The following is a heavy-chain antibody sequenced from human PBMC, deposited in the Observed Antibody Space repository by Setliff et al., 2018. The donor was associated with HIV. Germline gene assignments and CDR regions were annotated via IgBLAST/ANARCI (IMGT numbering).Heavy chain of an antibody. CDR1: GGTFSNFA. CDR2: IIPILGIT. D-gene: IGHD1-7*01. Sequence: SVKVSCKTSGGTFSNFAVSWVRQAPGQRLEWMGAIIPILGITNYAEKFQGKVTITLDESTTTSFMELSSLRSEDTAVYFCARVPAGTAYDKWGQGTLVTVSS. V-gene: IGHV1-69*10. CDR3: ARVPAGTAYDK. J-gene: IGHJ4*02.